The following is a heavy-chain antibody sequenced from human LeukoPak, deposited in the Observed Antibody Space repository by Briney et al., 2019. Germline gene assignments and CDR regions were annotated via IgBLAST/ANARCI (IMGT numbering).Heavy chain of an antibody. Sequence: SETLALTCTVYVGSISSYYWSWIRQPPGKGLEWIGYIYYSGSTNYNPSLKSRVTISVDTSKNQFSLKLSSVTAANTAVYYCARATPPWLVKGWFDPWGQGTLVTVSS. CDR3: ARATPPWLVKGWFDP. CDR1: VGSISSYY. CDR2: IYYSGST. V-gene: IGHV4-59*01. J-gene: IGHJ5*02. D-gene: IGHD6-19*01.